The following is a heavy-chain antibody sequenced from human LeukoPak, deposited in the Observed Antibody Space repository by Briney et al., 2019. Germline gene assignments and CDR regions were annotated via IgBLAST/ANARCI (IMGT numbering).Heavy chain of an antibody. CDR2: IYRSGGTT. Sequence: PGGSLRLSCEGSGFIFSGYAMNWVRQTPEKGLEWVALIYRSGGTTYYADSVKGRFTISRDNSTDTVYLQMNSLRVDDTARYFCAKDRNPDGKNSLEYWGQGTQVTVSS. CDR3: AKDRNPDGKNSLEY. D-gene: IGHD5-24*01. J-gene: IGHJ4*02. CDR1: GFIFSGYA. V-gene: IGHV3-23*05.